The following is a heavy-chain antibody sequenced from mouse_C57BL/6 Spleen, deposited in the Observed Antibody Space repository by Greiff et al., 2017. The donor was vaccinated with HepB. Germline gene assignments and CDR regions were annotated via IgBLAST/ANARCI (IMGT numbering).Heavy chain of an antibody. CDR1: GFTFSSYG. CDR2: ISSGGSYT. D-gene: IGHD2-5*01. Sequence: EVQLVESGGDLVKPGGSLKLSCAASGFTFSSYGMSWVRQTPDKRLEWVATISSGGSYTYYPDSVKGRFTISRDNAKNTLYLQMSSLKSEDTAMYYCARHYSNYVAYWGQGTLVTVSA. CDR3: ARHYSNYVAY. J-gene: IGHJ3*01. V-gene: IGHV5-6*01.